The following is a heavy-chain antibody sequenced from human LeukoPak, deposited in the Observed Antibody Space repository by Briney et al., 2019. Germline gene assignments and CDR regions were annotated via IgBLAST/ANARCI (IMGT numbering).Heavy chain of an antibody. V-gene: IGHV3-23*01. Sequence: PGGSLRLSCAASGFTFSSYAMSWVRQAPGKGLEWVSVISGSGHITYYADSVKGRFTISRDNSKNTLYLQMNSLRAEDTAVYYCAKFIDSAAGTDYWGQGTLVTVSS. D-gene: IGHD6-13*01. CDR1: GFTFSSYA. CDR3: AKFIDSAAGTDY. J-gene: IGHJ4*02. CDR2: ISGSGHIT.